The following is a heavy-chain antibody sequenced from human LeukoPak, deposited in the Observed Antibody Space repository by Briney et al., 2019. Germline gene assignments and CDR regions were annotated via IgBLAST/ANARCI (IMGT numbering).Heavy chain of an antibody. V-gene: IGHV3-30*03. CDR1: GFTFSSYG. CDR3: TRRGSGNGMDV. D-gene: IGHD3-10*01. J-gene: IGHJ6*02. Sequence: PGGSLRLSCAASGFTFSSYGMHWVRQAPGKGLEWVAVISYDGSNKYYADSVKGRFTISRDNSKNTLYLQMNSLKTEDTAVYYCTRRGSGNGMDVWGQGTTVTVSS. CDR2: ISYDGSNK.